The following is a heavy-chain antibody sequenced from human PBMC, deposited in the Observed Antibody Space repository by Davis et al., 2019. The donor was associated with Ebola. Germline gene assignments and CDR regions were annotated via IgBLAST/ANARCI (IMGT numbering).Heavy chain of an antibody. CDR3: ARDLSYSSGWSPNGMDV. J-gene: IGHJ6*02. V-gene: IGHV1-18*04. CDR2: ISAYNGNT. Sequence: ASVKVSCKASGYTFTSYGISWVRQAPGQGLEWMGWISAYNGNTYYAQKFQGRVTMTTDTSTSTAYMELRSLRSDDTAVYYCARDLSYSSGWSPNGMDVWGQGTTVTVSS. D-gene: IGHD6-19*01. CDR1: GYTFTSYG.